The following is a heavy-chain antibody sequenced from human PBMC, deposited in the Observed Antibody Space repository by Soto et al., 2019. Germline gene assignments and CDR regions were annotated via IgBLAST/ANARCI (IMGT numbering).Heavy chain of an antibody. D-gene: IGHD6-6*01. CDR2: IYTSGST. J-gene: IGHJ6*02. CDR1: GGSISSYY. V-gene: IGHV4-4*07. Sequence: SETLSLTCTGSGGSISSYYWSWIRQPAGKGLEWIGRIYTSGSTNYNPSLKSRVTMSVDTSKNQFSLKLSSVTAADTAVYYCARDDVVAARPDYYYGMDVWGQGTTVTVSS. CDR3: ARDDVVAARPDYYYGMDV.